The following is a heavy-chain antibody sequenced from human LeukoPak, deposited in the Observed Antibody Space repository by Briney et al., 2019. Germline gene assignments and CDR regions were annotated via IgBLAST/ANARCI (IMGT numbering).Heavy chain of an antibody. V-gene: IGHV4-31*03. CDR3: ARLPSSHGWFDP. CDR2: INYSGTT. J-gene: IGHJ5*02. Sequence: SETLSLTCTVSGGSISNGYYWAWIRQHPGKGLEWMGYINYSGTTHYNPSLKSRLAISVDASKNQFSLKLSSVTAADTAVYYCARLPSSHGWFDPWGQGTLVTVSS. CDR1: GGSISNGYY. D-gene: IGHD2-2*01.